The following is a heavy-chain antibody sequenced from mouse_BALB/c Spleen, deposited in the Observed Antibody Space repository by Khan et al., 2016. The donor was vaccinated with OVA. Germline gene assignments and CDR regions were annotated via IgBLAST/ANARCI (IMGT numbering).Heavy chain of an antibody. J-gene: IGHJ3*01. V-gene: IGHV1S29*02. CDR1: GYTFTDFN. CDR3: ARSGYGSFAY. Sequence: EVQLQESGPELVKPGASVRISCKTAGYTFTDFNLDWVKQSHGKSLEWIGYIFPNNGGAGYNQKFKTKATLTVDSSSSTAYMELRSLTSEDSADYYCARSGYGSFAYWGQGTLVTVSA. D-gene: IGHD1-2*01. CDR2: IFPNNGGA.